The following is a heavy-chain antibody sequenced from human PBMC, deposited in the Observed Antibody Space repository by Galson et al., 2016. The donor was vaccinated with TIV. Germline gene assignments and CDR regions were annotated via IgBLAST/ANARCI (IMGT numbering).Heavy chain of an antibody. J-gene: IGHJ4*02. Sequence: SLRLSCAASGFTFSRHWMSWVRQAPGKGLEWVANIKQDGDYKYYVDSVKGRFTISRDNAKNSLYLQMNSLRAEDTAVYYCARGNDPGATYFLDYWGQGTLVTVSS. CDR1: GFTFSRHW. D-gene: IGHD1-1*01. CDR3: ARGNDPGATYFLDY. CDR2: IKQDGDYK. V-gene: IGHV3-7*01.